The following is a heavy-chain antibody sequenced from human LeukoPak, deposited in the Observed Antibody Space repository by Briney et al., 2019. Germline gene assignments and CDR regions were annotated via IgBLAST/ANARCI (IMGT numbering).Heavy chain of an antibody. D-gene: IGHD3-16*02. V-gene: IGHV3-23*01. CDR3: ARVKLRLGELSIYRSLFDY. J-gene: IGHJ4*02. CDR2: IRGSGGTT. Sequence: GGSLRLSCAASGFTFSSYAMSWVRQAPGKGLEWVSPGKGLEWVSVIRGSGGTTYYADSVKGRFTISRDNPKNTLNLQMNSLRAEDTAVYYCARVKLRLGELSIYRSLFDYWGQGSLVTVSS. CDR1: GFTFSSYA.